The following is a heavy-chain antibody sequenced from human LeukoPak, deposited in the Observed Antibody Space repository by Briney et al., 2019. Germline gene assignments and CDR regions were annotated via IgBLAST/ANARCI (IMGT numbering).Heavy chain of an antibody. CDR1: GFTFSSYW. CDR2: IKQDGSAK. D-gene: IGHD2/OR15-2a*01. J-gene: IGHJ4*02. CDR3: TRKGSQWDFLVDY. V-gene: IGHV3-7*01. Sequence: PGGSVRLSCAASGFTFSSYWMSWVRQTPGKGLEWVANIKQDGSAKYYVDSVTGRFTISRDNAENSLYLQMDSLTAEDTAVYYCTRKGSQWDFLVDYWGQGTRVAVSP.